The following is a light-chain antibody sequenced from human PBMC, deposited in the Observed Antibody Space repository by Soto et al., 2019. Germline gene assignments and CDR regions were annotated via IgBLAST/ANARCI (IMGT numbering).Light chain of an antibody. CDR2: KAS. J-gene: IGKJ2*01. CDR1: QSISNW. CDR3: QQYNSDPYN. V-gene: IGKV1-5*03. Sequence: DIQMTQSPSTLSASVGDRVTITCRASQSISNWLAWYKQKPGKAPKVLIYKASSLQSGVPSRFSGSGSGTEFSLTISSVQPDDFATYCCQQYNSDPYNFGQGTKLEIK.